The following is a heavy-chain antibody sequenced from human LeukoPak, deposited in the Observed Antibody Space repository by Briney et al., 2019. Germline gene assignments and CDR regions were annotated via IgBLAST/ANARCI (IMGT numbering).Heavy chain of an antibody. Sequence: PGGSLRLSCTASGFTFGDYAMSWIRQAPGKGLERVGFIRSTDYGETADYAASVKGRFTISRDDSKAIAYLQMNSLKTEDTAVYHCTRDRGAYNLYDYWGQGTLVTVSS. D-gene: IGHD1-1*01. CDR2: IRSTDYGETA. CDR1: GFTFGDYA. V-gene: IGHV3-49*03. CDR3: TRDRGAYNLYDY. J-gene: IGHJ4*02.